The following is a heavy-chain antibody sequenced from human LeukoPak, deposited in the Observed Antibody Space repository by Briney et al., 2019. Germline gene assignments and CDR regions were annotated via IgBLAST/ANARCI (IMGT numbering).Heavy chain of an antibody. CDR1: GYTFTGYY. V-gene: IGHV1-2*06. CDR3: ARDYGRGGPGAFDI. CDR2: TNPNSGGT. D-gene: IGHD1-26*01. J-gene: IGHJ3*02. Sequence: ASVKVSCKASGYTFTGYYMHWVRQAPGQGLEWMGRTNPNSGGTNYAQKFQGRVTMTRDTSISTAYMELSRLRSDDTAVYYCARDYGRGGPGAFDIWGQGTMVTVSS.